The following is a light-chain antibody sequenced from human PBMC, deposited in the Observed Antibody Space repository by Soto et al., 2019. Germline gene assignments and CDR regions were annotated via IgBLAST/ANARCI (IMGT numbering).Light chain of an antibody. CDR1: STDVGGYNY. CDR2: DVS. Sequence: SALTQPASVSGSPGQSITISCTGTSTDVGGYNYVSWYQQHPGKVPKLMIYDVSNRPSGVSNRFSGSKSGTTASLTISGLQAEDEADYYCSSYTTSNTLIFGGGTKLTVL. V-gene: IGLV2-14*01. CDR3: SSYTTSNTLI. J-gene: IGLJ2*01.